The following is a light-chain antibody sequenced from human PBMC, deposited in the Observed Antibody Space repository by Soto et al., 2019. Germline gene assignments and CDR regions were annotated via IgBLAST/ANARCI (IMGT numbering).Light chain of an antibody. V-gene: IGLV2-14*01. CDR1: SSDVGGYNY. CDR2: EVS. CDR3: SSYAGSNNYVV. J-gene: IGLJ2*01. Sequence: QSALTQPASVSGSPGQSITISCTGTSSDVGGYNYVSWYQQHPGKAPKLMIYEVSNRPSGVSNRFSGSKSGNTAPLTISGLQAEDEADYYCSSYAGSNNYVVFGGGTKLTVL.